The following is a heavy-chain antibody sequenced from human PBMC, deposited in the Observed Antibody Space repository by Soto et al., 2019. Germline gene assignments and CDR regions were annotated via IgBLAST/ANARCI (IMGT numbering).Heavy chain of an antibody. J-gene: IGHJ5*02. CDR3: ARPFDASGWYDH. CDR1: GDSFASYW. V-gene: IGHV5-51*01. CDR2: IYPGDSDT. Sequence: ESLKVSLKGCGDSFASYWIAWVRQMPGKGLECMGIIYPGDSDTRYSPSFEGQVTISADKSINTDYLEWSSLKASDSAMYYCARPFDASGWYDHWGQGTLVTVSS. D-gene: IGHD1-26*01.